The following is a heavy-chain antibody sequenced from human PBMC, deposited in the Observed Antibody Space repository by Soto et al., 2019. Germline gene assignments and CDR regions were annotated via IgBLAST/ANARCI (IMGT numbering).Heavy chain of an antibody. Sequence: QVQLVQSGAEVKKPGSSVKVSCKASGGTFSSYAISWVRQAPGQGLEWMGGIIPIFGTANYAQKFQGRVTITADESTSTAYMELSSLRSEDTAVYSCARRSTDYGGNSYRYYWYFDLWGRGTLVTVSS. CDR2: IIPIFGTA. CDR1: GGTFSSYA. D-gene: IGHD4-17*01. J-gene: IGHJ2*01. V-gene: IGHV1-69*01. CDR3: ARRSTDYGGNSYRYYWYFDL.